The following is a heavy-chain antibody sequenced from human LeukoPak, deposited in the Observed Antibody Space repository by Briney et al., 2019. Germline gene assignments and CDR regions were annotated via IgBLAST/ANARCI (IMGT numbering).Heavy chain of an antibody. Sequence: GSLRLSCAASGFTFSSYAMSWVRQAPGKGLEWVSAISGSGGSTYYADSVKGRFTISRDNSKNTLYLQMNSLRAEDTAIYYCAKVLGASSGYYTGNYYYYGMDVWGQGTTVTVSS. J-gene: IGHJ6*02. CDR1: GFTFSSYA. D-gene: IGHD3-22*01. CDR3: AKVLGASSGYYTGNYYYYGMDV. CDR2: ISGSGGST. V-gene: IGHV3-23*01.